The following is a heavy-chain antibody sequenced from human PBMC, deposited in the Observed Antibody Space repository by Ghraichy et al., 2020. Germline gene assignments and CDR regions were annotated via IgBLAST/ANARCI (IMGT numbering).Heavy chain of an antibody. CDR3: ALIPVRYIAAATYFDY. CDR2: IYYSGST. J-gene: IGHJ4*02. CDR1: GGSISSSSYY. Sequence: SETLSLTCTVSGGSISSSSYYWGWIRQPPGKGLEWIGSIYYSGSTYYNPSLKSRVTISVDTSKNQFSLKLSSVTTADTAVYYCALIPVRYIAAATYFDYWGQGTLVTVSS. V-gene: IGHV4-39*07. D-gene: IGHD6-13*01.